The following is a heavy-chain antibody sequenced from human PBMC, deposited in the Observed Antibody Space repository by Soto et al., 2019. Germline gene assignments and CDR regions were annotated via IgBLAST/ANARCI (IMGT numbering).Heavy chain of an antibody. Sequence: QVQLQESGPGLVKPSGTLSLTCAVSGGSISSSNWGSWVRQPPGKGLEWIGEIYHSGSTNYNPSLKSLFTISIDKSKNQFSLKLSYMTAAATAVYYCATVLGNDAFDIWGQGTMVTVCS. CDR3: ATVLGNDAFDI. CDR2: IYHSGST. J-gene: IGHJ3*02. CDR1: GGSISSSNW. V-gene: IGHV4-4*02. D-gene: IGHD3-3*02.